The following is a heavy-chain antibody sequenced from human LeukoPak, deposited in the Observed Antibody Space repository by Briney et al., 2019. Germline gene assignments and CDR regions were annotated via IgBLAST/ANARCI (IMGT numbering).Heavy chain of an antibody. CDR3: AKVPAKYGGKVHLDY. CDR2: IRGSGGST. V-gene: IGHV3-23*01. J-gene: IGHJ4*02. CDR1: GFTFSSYA. D-gene: IGHD4-23*01. Sequence: GGSLRLSGAGSGFTFSSYAMSWVRQAPGKGLEWVSAIRGSGGSTYYADSVKGRFTISRDDSKNTLYLQMNSLRAEDTAVYYCAKVPAKYGGKVHLDYWGQGTLVTVSS.